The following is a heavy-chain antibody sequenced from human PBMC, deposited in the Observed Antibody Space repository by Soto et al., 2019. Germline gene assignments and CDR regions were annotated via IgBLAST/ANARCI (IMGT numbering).Heavy chain of an antibody. J-gene: IGHJ4*02. Sequence: PSETLSLTCTVSGGSISSGGYYWSWIRQHPGKGLEWIGYIYYSGSTYYNPSLKSRVTISVDTSKNQFSLKLSSVTAADTAVYYCARFEYSSSSGPAPFDYWGQGTLVTVYS. CDR3: ARFEYSSSSGPAPFDY. CDR2: IYYSGST. CDR1: GGSISSGGYY. D-gene: IGHD6-6*01. V-gene: IGHV4-31*03.